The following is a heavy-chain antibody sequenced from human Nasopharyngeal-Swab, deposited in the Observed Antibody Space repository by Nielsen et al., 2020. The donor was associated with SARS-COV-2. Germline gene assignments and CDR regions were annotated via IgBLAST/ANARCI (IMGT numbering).Heavy chain of an antibody. J-gene: IGHJ6*02. CDR3: ARDYSYYDFWSGSNYGMDV. D-gene: IGHD3-3*01. Sequence: GGSLRLSCAASGFTSSSYSMNWVRQAPGKGLEWVSSISSSSSYIYYADSVKGRFTISRDNAKNSLYLQMNSLRAEDTAVYYCARDYSYYDFWSGSNYGMDVWGQGTTVTVSS. CDR2: ISSSSSYI. CDR1: GFTSSSYS. V-gene: IGHV3-21*01.